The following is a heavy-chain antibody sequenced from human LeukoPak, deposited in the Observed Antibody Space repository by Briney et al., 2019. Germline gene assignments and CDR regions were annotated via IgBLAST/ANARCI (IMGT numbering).Heavy chain of an antibody. Sequence: SETLSLTCAVYGGSFSGYYWSWTRQPPGKGLEWIGEINHSGSTNYNPSLKSRVTISVDTSKNQFSLKLSSVTAADTAVYYRAMYSGYDPPFDYWGQGTLVTVSS. CDR1: GGSFSGYY. J-gene: IGHJ4*02. D-gene: IGHD5-12*01. V-gene: IGHV4-34*01. CDR2: INHSGST. CDR3: AMYSGYDPPFDY.